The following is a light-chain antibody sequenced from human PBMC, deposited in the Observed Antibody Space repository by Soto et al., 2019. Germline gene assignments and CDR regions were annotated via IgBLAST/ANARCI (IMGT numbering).Light chain of an antibody. CDR1: QSVSSNY. CDR3: QHYRISPHLLPPFT. V-gene: IGKV3-20*01. J-gene: IGKJ2*01. Sequence: EIVLTQSPGILSLSPGERATLSCRASQSVSSNYLAWYQQKPGRAPRLLIYATSSRATGIPDRFSGSGSGTDFTLTISSLEPQDFAVYYCQHYRISPHLLPPFTFGPGTKLDI. CDR2: ATS.